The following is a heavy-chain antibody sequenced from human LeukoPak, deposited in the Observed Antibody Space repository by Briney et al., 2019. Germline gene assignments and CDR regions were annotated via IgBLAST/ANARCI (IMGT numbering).Heavy chain of an antibody. CDR3: AREDWYFDL. CDR1: GGTFTDFY. V-gene: IGHV4-34*01. CDR2: INHSGST. J-gene: IGHJ2*01. Sequence: SETLSLTCAVDGGTFTDFYWAWIRQPPGKGLEWIGEINHSGSTNYSPSLKSRVTISLDTSKNQFFLGLTSVTAADTAVYYCAREDWYFDLWGRGTLVTVSS.